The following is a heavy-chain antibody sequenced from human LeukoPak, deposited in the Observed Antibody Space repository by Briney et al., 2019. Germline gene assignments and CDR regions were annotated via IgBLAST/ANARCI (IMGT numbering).Heavy chain of an antibody. V-gene: IGHV3-21*01. D-gene: IGHD4-17*01. CDR1: GFTFNSYS. J-gene: IGHJ4*02. CDR3: ARGELYGDYDRAGPFDY. CDR2: ISSRSSYI. Sequence: GGSLRLSCAASGFTFNSYSMTWVRQAPGRGLEWVSSISSRSSYIYYADSVKGRFTISRDNAKNSLYPQMNSLRAEDTAVYYCARGELYGDYDRAGPFDYWGQGTLVTVSP.